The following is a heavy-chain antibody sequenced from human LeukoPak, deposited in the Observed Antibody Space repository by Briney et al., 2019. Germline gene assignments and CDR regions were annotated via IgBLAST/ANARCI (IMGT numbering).Heavy chain of an antibody. CDR3: ARAGNYCDSSGYYYPPGWFDP. J-gene: IGHJ5*02. CDR1: GYTFTSYG. V-gene: IGHV1-18*01. D-gene: IGHD3-22*01. Sequence: ASVKVSCKASGYTFTSYGISWVRQAPGQGLEWMGWITAYNGNTNYAQKLQGRVTMTTDTSTSTAYMELRSLRSDDTAVYYCARAGNYCDSSGYYYPPGWFDPWGQGTLVTVSS. CDR2: ITAYNGNT.